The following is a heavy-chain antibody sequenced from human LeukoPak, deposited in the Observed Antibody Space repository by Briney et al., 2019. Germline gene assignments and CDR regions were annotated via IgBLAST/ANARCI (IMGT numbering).Heavy chain of an antibody. V-gene: IGHV3-30*18. CDR2: ISYDGSNK. CDR3: AKNSGNYLFDY. Sequence: GGSLRLSCAASGFTFSSYGMHWVRQAPGKGLEWVAVISYDGSNKYYADSVKGRFTISRDNSKNTLYLQMNSLRAEDTAVYYCAKNSGNYLFDYWGQGTLFTVSS. CDR1: GFTFSSYG. J-gene: IGHJ4*02. D-gene: IGHD1-26*01.